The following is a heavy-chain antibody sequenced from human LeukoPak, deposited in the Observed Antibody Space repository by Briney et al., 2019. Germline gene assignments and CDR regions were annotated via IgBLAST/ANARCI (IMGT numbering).Heavy chain of an antibody. J-gene: IGHJ6*03. D-gene: IGHD3-3*01. V-gene: IGHV4-4*07. CDR3: ARGVMTYDFWSGSYYYYYMDV. CDR2: IYTSGST. Sequence: SETLSLTCTVSGGSISSYYWSWIRQPAGKGLEWIGRIYTSGSTNYNPSLKSRVTMSVDTSKNQFSLKLSSVTAADTAVYYCARGVMTYDFWSGSYYYYYMDVWGKGTTVTVSS. CDR1: GGSISSYY.